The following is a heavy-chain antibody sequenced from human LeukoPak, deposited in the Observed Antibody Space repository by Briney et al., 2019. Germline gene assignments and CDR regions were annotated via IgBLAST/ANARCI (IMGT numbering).Heavy chain of an antibody. Sequence: GGSLRLSCAASGFTFSTYTMTWVRQAPGKGLECISYISSSIRTIYYADSVKGLFTISRDNAKNSLYLQMNGLRAEDTAVYYCARKGAVAGTLDYWGQGTLVTVSS. CDR2: ISSSIRTI. V-gene: IGHV3-48*01. CDR1: GFTFSTYT. J-gene: IGHJ4*02. CDR3: ARKGAVAGTLDY. D-gene: IGHD6-19*01.